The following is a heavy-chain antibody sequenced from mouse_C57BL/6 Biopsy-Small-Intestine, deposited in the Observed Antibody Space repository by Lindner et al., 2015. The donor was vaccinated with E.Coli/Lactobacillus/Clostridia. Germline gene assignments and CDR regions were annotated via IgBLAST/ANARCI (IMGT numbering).Heavy chain of an antibody. CDR3: ARAYRGYSSGWYYYYGMDV. J-gene: IGHJ1*01. D-gene: IGHD1-1*01. CDR2: IIPIFGTA. Sequence: PVKVSCKASGGTFSSYAISWVRQAPGQGLEWMGGIIPIFGTANYAQKFQGRVTITADESTSTAYMELSSLRSEDTAVYYCARAYRGYSSGWYYYYGMDVWGQGTTVTVSS. CDR1: GGTFSSYA. V-gene: IGHV1-81*01.